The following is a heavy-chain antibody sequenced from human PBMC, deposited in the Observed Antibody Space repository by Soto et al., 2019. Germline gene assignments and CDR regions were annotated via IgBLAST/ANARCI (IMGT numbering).Heavy chain of an antibody. CDR2: MNSDGSST. Sequence: EVQLVESGGGLVQPGGSLRLSCAVSGFTLSSYWMHWVRQVPGKGLAWVSRMNSDGSSTSYADSVKGRFTISRDNAKNTLYLQMNSLRADDTGLYYCARVGCSGGSCIDYWGQGTLVTVTS. J-gene: IGHJ4*02. CDR1: GFTLSSYW. V-gene: IGHV3-74*01. CDR3: ARVGCSGGSCIDY. D-gene: IGHD2-15*01.